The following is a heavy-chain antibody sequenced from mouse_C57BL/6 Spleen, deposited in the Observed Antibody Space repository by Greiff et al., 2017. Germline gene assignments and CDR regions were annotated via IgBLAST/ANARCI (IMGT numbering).Heavy chain of an antibody. CDR2: ISSGSSTI. CDR3: ARRRVITDYAMDY. V-gene: IGHV5-17*01. J-gene: IGHJ4*01. D-gene: IGHD1-1*01. Sequence: EVKVVESGGGLVKPGGSLKLSCAASGFTFSDYGMHWVRQAPEKGLEWVAYISSGSSTIYYADTVKGRFTISRDNAKNTLFLQMTSLRSEDTAMYYCARRRVITDYAMDYWGQGTSVTVSS. CDR1: GFTFSDYG.